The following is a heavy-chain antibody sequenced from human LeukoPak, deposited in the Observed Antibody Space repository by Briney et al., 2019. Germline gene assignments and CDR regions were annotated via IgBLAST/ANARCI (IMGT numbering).Heavy chain of an antibody. J-gene: IGHJ4*02. CDR2: VNAGNGNT. CDR1: GYTFTSYA. D-gene: IGHD7-27*01. V-gene: IGHV1-3*01. Sequence: GASVKVSCKASGYTFTSYAMHWVRQAPGQRLEWMGWVNAGNGNTKYSQKFQGRVTITRDTSASTAYMELSSLRSEDTAVYYCARDPPGARGSFDYWGQGTLVTVSS. CDR3: ARDPPGARGSFDY.